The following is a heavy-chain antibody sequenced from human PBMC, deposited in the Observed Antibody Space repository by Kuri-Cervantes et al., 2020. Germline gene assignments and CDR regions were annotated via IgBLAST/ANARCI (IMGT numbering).Heavy chain of an antibody. CDR3: ARALRYYDSSGYYMKRPASWFDP. D-gene: IGHD3-22*01. CDR2: INHSGST. J-gene: IGHJ5*02. CDR1: GGSISSGDYY. Sequence: GSLRLSCTVSGGSISSGDYYWSWIRQPPGKGLEWIGEINHSGSTNYNPSLKSRVTISVDTSKNQFSLKLSSVTAADTAVYYCARALRYYDSSGYYMKRPASWFDPWGQGTLVTVSS. V-gene: IGHV4-39*07.